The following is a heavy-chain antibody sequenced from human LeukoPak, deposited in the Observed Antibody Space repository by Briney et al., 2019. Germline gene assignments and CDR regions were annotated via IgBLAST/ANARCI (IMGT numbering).Heavy chain of an antibody. Sequence: GGSLRLSCAASGFTFSSYGMHWVRQAPGKGLEWVAFIRYDGSNKYYADSVKGRFTISRDNSKNTLYLQMNSLRVEDTAVYYCAEALSGGEQRDAFDIWGQGTMVTVSS. CDR1: GFTFSSYG. D-gene: IGHD3-10*01. CDR3: AEALSGGEQRDAFDI. CDR2: IRYDGSNK. J-gene: IGHJ3*02. V-gene: IGHV3-30*02.